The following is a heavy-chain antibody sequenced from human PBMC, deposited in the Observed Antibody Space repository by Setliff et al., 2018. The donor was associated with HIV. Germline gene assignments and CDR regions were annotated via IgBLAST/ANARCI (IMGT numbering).Heavy chain of an antibody. V-gene: IGHV3-43D*03. D-gene: IGHD3-10*01. CDR3: VKALMVQGVSLQYFQN. CDR2: VHWDGGSP. CDR1: GFTFDDYT. Sequence: HPGGSLRLSCAASGFTFDDYTMHWVRQAPGRRPEWVSLVHWDGGSPYYADSVKGRFTISRDNSKNSLYLQMNSLRPEGTAFYYCVKALMVQGVSLQYFQNWGQGTLVTVSS. J-gene: IGHJ1*01.